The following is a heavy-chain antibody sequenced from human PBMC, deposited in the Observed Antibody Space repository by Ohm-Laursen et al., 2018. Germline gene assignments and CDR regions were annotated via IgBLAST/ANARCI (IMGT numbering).Heavy chain of an antibody. J-gene: IGHJ4*02. CDR1: GFTFSNYW. CDR3: ATGGTWDLDF. V-gene: IGHV3-7*01. Sequence: SLRLSCTASGFTFSNYWMSWVRQTPGKGLEWVANIKQDGGEKNFADSVKGRFTISRDNAKNSLYLQMNSLRADDTSIYYCATGGTWDLDFWGQGTLVTVSS. CDR2: IKQDGGEK. D-gene: IGHD1-26*01.